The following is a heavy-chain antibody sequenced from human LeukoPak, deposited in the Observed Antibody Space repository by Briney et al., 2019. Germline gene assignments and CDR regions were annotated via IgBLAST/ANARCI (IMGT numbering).Heavy chain of an antibody. Sequence: SETLSLTCAVSGYSINTINGAYYWAWIRQPPGKGLEWIGNIYHSGSAYYNPSLKSRVTISVDTSKNQFSLKLNSVTAADTAVYYCASLYSSSSFDFWGQGTLVTVSS. CDR3: ASLYSSSSFDF. J-gene: IGHJ4*02. V-gene: IGHV4-38-2*01. D-gene: IGHD6-6*01. CDR1: GYSINTINGAYY. CDR2: IYHSGSA.